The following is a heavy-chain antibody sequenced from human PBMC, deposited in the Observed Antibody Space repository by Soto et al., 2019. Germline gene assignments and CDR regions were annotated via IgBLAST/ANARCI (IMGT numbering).Heavy chain of an antibody. CDR1: GYTFTSYG. CDR2: ISAYNGNT. Sequence: QVQLVQSGAEVKKPGASVKVSCKASGYTFTSYGISWVRQAPGQGLEWMGWISAYNGNTNYAQKLQGXXTXTXATSTSTAYMELRSLRSDDTAVYYCARVLGYYGMDVWGQGTTVTVSS. V-gene: IGHV1-18*01. D-gene: IGHD3-16*01. CDR3: ARVLGYYGMDV. J-gene: IGHJ6*02.